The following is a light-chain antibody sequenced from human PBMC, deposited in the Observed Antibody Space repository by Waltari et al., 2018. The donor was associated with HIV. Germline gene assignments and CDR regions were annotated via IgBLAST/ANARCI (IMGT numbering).Light chain of an antibody. V-gene: IGKV1-5*03. CDR3: QQYTIYSYT. CDR2: KAS. J-gene: IGKJ2*01. Sequence: DIQMTQSPSTLSASVGDRVTITCRASQNIDNWLAWYQQKPGKAPKLLISKASDLESGVPSRISDSGFGTEFTLTISSLQPDDFATYYCQQYTIYSYTFGQGTKLEI. CDR1: QNIDNW.